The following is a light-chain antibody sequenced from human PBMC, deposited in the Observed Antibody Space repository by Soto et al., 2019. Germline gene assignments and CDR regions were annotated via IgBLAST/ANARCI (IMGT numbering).Light chain of an antibody. CDR1: QSVNSN. CDR3: QQYYLWPWT. V-gene: IGKV3-15*01. Sequence: EIVMTQSPATLSVSPGERATLSCRASQSVNSNLAWYQQRPGQAPRLLIHGASTRAPGIPAGFSGRGSGTEFTLTISSLQSEDFAVYYCQQYYLWPWTFGQGTRVQIK. J-gene: IGKJ1*01. CDR2: GAS.